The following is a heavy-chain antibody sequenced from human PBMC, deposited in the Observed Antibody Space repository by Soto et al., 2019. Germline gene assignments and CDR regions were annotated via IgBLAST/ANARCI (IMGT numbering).Heavy chain of an antibody. CDR3: ARTDTWAY. J-gene: IGHJ4*02. CDR2: INTHNGHT. CDR1: GYTFTDYS. V-gene: IGHV1-18*04. D-gene: IGHD2-2*02. Sequence: QVQLVQSGAEVKKPGASVKVSCKTSGYTFTDYSMNWVRQAPGQRLEWMGWINTHNGHTQYSPRFDDRVTMTTDPSTSTAYMELKGVRSDDTAVYYCARTDTWAYWGQGTLVTVSS.